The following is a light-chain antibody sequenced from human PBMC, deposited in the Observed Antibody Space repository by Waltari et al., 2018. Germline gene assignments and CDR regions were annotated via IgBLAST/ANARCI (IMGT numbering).Light chain of an antibody. J-gene: IGLJ2*01. Sequence: QAVLTQPPSVSAAPGPRVTISCTRSSPNIAAGSSVNSYQEVPRTAPKLLIHGNNNRPSGVPDRFSGSKSGTSASLAITGLQAEDEADYYCQSYDTTLSGSAFGGGTKLTVL. V-gene: IGLV1-40*01. CDR2: GNN. CDR1: SPNIAAGSS. CDR3: QSYDTTLSGSA.